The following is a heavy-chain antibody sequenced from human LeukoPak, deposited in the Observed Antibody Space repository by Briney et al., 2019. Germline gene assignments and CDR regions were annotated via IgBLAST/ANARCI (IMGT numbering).Heavy chain of an antibody. J-gene: IGHJ4*02. CDR1: GGSISSYY. V-gene: IGHV4-59*08. D-gene: IGHD3-3*01. CDR2: IYYSGST. Sequence: SETLSLTCTVSGGSISSYYWSWIRQPPGKGLEWIGYIYYSGSTNYNPSLKSRVTISVDTSKNQFSLKLSSVTAADTAVYYCARVPIYDLAEGYWGQGTLVTVSS. CDR3: ARVPIYDLAEGY.